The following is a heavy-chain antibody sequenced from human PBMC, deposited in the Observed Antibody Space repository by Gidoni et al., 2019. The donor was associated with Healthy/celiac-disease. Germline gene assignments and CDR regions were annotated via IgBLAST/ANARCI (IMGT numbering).Heavy chain of an antibody. CDR2: IRSKANSYAT. CDR1: GFPFSGSA. J-gene: IGHJ6*02. CDR3: TRLQGYCSGGSCYSDQGYYYGMDV. D-gene: IGHD2-15*01. V-gene: IGHV3-73*02. Sequence: EVQLVESGGGLVQPGGSLKLSCAASGFPFSGSALPWVRRASGKGLEWVGRIRSKANSYATAYAASVKGRFTISRDDSKNTAYLQMNSLKTEDTAVYYCTRLQGYCSGGSCYSDQGYYYGMDVWGQGTTVTVSS.